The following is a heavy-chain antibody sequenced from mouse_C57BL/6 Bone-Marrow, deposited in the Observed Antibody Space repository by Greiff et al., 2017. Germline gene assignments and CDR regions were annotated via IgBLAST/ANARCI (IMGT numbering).Heavy chain of an antibody. CDR2: IDPEDGET. CDR1: GFNIKDYY. V-gene: IGHV14-2*01. D-gene: IGHD1-1*01. CDR3: ARRDYGSRYYAMGY. Sequence: EVQVVESGAELVKPGASVKLSCTASGFNIKDYYMHWVKQRTEQGLEWIGRIDPEDGETKYAPKFQGKATITADTSSNTAYLQLSSLTSEDPAVYYCARRDYGSRYYAMGYWGQGTSVTVSS. J-gene: IGHJ4*01.